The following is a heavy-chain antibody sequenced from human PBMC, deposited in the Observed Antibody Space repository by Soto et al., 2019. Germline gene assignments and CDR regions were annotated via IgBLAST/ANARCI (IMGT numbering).Heavy chain of an antibody. CDR3: ARHIVVVVAATPYGDYVYDAFDI. CDR2: IYCSGTT. J-gene: IGHJ3*02. Sequence: QVQLQESGPGLVKPSETLSLTCTVSGGSISSYYWSWIRQPPGKGVEWIGYIYCSGTTNYNPSLNSRVTVSVNTSKSQFSLKLSSVTAADTAVYYCARHIVVVVAATPYGDYVYDAFDIWGQGTMVTVSS. D-gene: IGHD2-15*01. V-gene: IGHV4-59*01. CDR1: GGSISSYY.